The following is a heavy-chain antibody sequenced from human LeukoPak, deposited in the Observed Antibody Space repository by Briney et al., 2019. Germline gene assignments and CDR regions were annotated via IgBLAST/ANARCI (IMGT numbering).Heavy chain of an antibody. CDR1: GFTFSSYE. Sequence: GSLRLSCAASGFTFSSYEMNWVRQAPGKGPEWVSYISSSGSTIYYADSVKGRFTISRDNAKNSLYLQMNSLRAEDTAVYYCAELGITMIGGVWGKGTTVTISS. D-gene: IGHD3-10*02. V-gene: IGHV3-48*03. CDR2: ISSSGSTI. CDR3: AELGITMIGGV. J-gene: IGHJ6*04.